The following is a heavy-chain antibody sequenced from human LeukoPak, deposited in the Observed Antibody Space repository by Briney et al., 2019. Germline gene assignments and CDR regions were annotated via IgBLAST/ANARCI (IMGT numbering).Heavy chain of an antibody. Sequence: ADTLSLTCAVYCGSFSGHYWSCIRQPPGKGREWFGVINYSKSTNQNPSHKRRDHISIDTYKKQFPLKLSPVPGAHTAVYYCARGSNHDFWSGYYTVAYHYMDVWDKGTTVTVSS. D-gene: IGHD3-3*01. J-gene: IGHJ6*03. CDR2: INYSKST. CDR3: ARGSNHDFWSGYYTVAYHYMDV. CDR1: CGSFSGHY. V-gene: IGHV4-34*01.